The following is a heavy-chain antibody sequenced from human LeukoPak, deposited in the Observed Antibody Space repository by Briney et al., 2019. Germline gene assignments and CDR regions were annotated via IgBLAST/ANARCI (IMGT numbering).Heavy chain of an antibody. V-gene: IGHV3-23*01. J-gene: IGHJ4*02. Sequence: GGSLRLSCAASGFTFSSYAMSWVRQAPGKGPEWVSGTSGSGRSIHYADSVKGRFTISRDNSKNTLYLQMNSLRADDTAVYYCAKGGEVATDDIDSTPFFDYWGQGTLVTVSS. CDR3: AKGGEVATDDIDSTPFFDY. CDR1: GFTFSSYA. D-gene: IGHD5-24*01. CDR2: TSGSGRSI.